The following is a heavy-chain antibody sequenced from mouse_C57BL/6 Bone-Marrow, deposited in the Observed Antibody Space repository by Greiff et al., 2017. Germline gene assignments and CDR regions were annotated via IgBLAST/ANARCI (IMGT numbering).Heavy chain of an antibody. CDR3: VRDYSNLCAMDY. J-gene: IGHJ4*01. V-gene: IGHV10-3*01. CDR2: ISSKSSNYAT. D-gene: IGHD2-5*01. Sequence: EVQLQQSGGGLVQSKGSLKLSCAASGFTFNTYAMHWVRQAPGKGLEWVARISSKSSNYATYYADSVKVRFTISRDDSQSMLYLQIDSLKTEDTAMYYCVRDYSNLCAMDYWGQGTSVTVSS. CDR1: GFTFNTYA.